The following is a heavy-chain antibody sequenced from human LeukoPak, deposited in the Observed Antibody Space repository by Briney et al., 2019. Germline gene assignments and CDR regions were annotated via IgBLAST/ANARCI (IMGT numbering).Heavy chain of an antibody. V-gene: IGHV3-9*01. CDR3: AKVYRPYGGNSVGAFDI. CDR1: GFTFDDYA. CDR2: ISWNSGSI. Sequence: PGGSLRLSCAASGFTFDDYAMHWVRQAPGKGLEWVSGISWNSGSIGYADSVKGRFTISRDNAKNSLYLQMNSLRAEDTALYYCAKVYRPYGGNSVGAFDIWGQGTMVTVSS. D-gene: IGHD4-23*01. J-gene: IGHJ3*02.